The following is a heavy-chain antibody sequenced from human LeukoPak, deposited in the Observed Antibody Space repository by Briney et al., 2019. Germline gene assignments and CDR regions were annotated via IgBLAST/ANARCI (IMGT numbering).Heavy chain of an antibody. CDR2: IYYSGST. CDR1: GGSISSSSYY. Sequence: SETLSLTCTVSGGSISSSSYYWGWIRQPPGKGLEWIGSIYYSGSTYYNPSLKSRVTISVDTSKNQFSLKLSSVTAADTAVYYCARGWGSYYPYFDYWGQGTLVTVSS. D-gene: IGHD1-26*01. J-gene: IGHJ4*02. V-gene: IGHV4-39*07. CDR3: ARGWGSYYPYFDY.